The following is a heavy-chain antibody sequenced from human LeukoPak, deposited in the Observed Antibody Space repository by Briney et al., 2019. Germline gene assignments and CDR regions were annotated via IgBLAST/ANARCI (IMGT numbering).Heavy chain of an antibody. CDR3: ARVRDSSGYYVDAFDI. Sequence: SETLSLTCTVSGGSISSGDYYWSWIRQPPGKGLEWTGYIYYSGSTYYNPSLKSRVTISVDTSKNQFSLKLSSVTAADTAVYYCARVRDSSGYYVDAFDIWGQGTMVTVSS. J-gene: IGHJ3*02. CDR2: IYYSGST. CDR1: GGSISSGDYY. D-gene: IGHD3-22*01. V-gene: IGHV4-30-4*08.